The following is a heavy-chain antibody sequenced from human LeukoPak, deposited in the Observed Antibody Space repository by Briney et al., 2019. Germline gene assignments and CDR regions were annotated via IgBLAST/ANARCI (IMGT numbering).Heavy chain of an antibody. CDR3: ERDSRYFDWQTVDY. CDR1: GYTFTSYG. Sequence: ASVKVSCKASGYTFTSYGISWVRQAPGQGLEWMGWISAYNGNTNYAQKLQGRVTMTTDTSTSTAYMELRSLRSDDTAVYYCERDSRYFDWQTVDYWGQGTLVTVSS. CDR2: ISAYNGNT. D-gene: IGHD3-9*01. J-gene: IGHJ4*02. V-gene: IGHV1-18*01.